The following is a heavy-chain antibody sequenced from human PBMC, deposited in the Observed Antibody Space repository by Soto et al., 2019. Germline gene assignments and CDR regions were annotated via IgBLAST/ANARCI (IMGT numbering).Heavy chain of an antibody. J-gene: IGHJ4*02. CDR3: ARESEDLTSNFDY. V-gene: IGHV3-7*01. CDR2: IKRDGSEK. CDR1: GFTFSNYW. Sequence: EVHLVESGGGLVQPGGSLRLSCAASGFTFSNYWMNWVRQAPGKGLEWVANIKRDGSEKYYVDSVKGRFTISRDNAKNSLSLQMNSLRAEDTAVYYCARESEDLTSNFDYWGQGTLVTVSS.